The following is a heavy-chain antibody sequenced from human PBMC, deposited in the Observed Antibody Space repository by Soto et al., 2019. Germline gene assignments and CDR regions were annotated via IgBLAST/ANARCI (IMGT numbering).Heavy chain of an antibody. CDR3: ASQIGPEWLLNWFDP. J-gene: IGHJ5*02. Sequence: SETLSLTCTVSGGSISSSSYYWGWIRQPPGKGLEWIGSIYYSGSTYYNPSLKSRVTISVDTSKNQFSLKLSSVTAADTAVYYCASQIGPEWLLNWFDPWGQGTLVTVSS. CDR2: IYYSGST. D-gene: IGHD6-19*01. CDR1: GGSISSSSYY. V-gene: IGHV4-39*01.